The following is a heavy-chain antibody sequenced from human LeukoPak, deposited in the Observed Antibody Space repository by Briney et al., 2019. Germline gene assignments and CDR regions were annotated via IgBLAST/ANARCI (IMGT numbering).Heavy chain of an antibody. Sequence: TLSLTCTVSGGSISSGGYYWSWIRQHPGKGLEWIGYIYYSGSTYYNPSLKSRVTISVDTSKNQFSLKLSSVTAADTAVYYCARGGFHDSSGYSGYYYYYGMDVWGQGTTVTVSS. D-gene: IGHD3-22*01. CDR2: IYYSGST. CDR3: ARGGFHDSSGYSGYYYYYGMDV. J-gene: IGHJ6*02. CDR1: GGSISSGGYY. V-gene: IGHV4-31*03.